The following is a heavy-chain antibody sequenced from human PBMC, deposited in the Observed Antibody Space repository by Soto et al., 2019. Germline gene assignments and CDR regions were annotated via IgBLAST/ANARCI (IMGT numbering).Heavy chain of an antibody. Sequence: PSETLSLTCTVSGGSISSYYWSWIRQPPGKGLEWIGYIYYSGSTNYNPSLKSRVTISVDTSKNQFSLKLSSVTAADTAVYYCASSPSLYYGMDVWGQGTSVTVS. CDR3: ASSPSLYYGMDV. V-gene: IGHV4-59*01. CDR1: GGSISSYY. CDR2: IYYSGST. J-gene: IGHJ6*02.